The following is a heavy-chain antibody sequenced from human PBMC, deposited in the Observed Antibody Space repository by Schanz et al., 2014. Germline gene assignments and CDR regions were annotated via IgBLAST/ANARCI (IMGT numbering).Heavy chain of an antibody. CDR3: AKERIAAAWTFDY. D-gene: IGHD6-13*01. J-gene: IGHJ4*02. Sequence: QVQLVESGGGLVKPGGSLRLSCAASGFTFSDYYMTWIRQAPGKGLERVSYISSSASTIQYADYTDSVKGRFTISRDNAKNSLYLQMNSLRAEDTAVYYCAKERIAAAWTFDYWGQGTLVTVSS. V-gene: IGHV3-11*01. CDR2: ISSSASTIQYA. CDR1: GFTFSDYY.